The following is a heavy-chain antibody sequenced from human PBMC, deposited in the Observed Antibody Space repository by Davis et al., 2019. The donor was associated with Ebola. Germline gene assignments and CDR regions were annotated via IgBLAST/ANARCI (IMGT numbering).Heavy chain of an antibody. J-gene: IGHJ4*02. CDR3: ARGGGSSKRTMGY. Sequence: AASVKVSCKASGYTFTSYGISWVRQAPGQGHEWMGWISAYNGNTNYAQKFQGWVTMTRDTSISTAYMELSRLRSDDTAVYYCARGGGSSKRTMGYWGQGTLVTVSS. CDR1: GYTFTSYG. D-gene: IGHD1-26*01. V-gene: IGHV1-18*01. CDR2: ISAYNGNT.